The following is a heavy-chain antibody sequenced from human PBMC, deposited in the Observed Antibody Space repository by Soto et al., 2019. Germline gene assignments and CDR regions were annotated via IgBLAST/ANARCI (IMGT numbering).Heavy chain of an antibody. CDR1: GFSLSTSGVG. CDR2: IYWDDDK. V-gene: IGHV2-5*02. CDR3: AHSRPPRLLDY. Sequence: QITLKESGPTLVKPTQTLTLTCTFSGFSLSTSGVGVGWIRQPPGKALEWLALIYWDDDKRYSSSLNSRLTXTTXTSKNQVVLTMTNMDPVDTATYYCAHSRPPRLLDYWGQGTLVTVSS. J-gene: IGHJ4*02. D-gene: IGHD6-6*01.